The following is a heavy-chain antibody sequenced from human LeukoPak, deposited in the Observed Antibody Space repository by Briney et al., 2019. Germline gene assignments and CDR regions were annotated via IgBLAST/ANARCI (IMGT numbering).Heavy chain of an antibody. J-gene: IGHJ4*02. D-gene: IGHD1-20*01. CDR2: ISSSGSTI. CDR3: AKEIVGYNWTRLDY. V-gene: IGHV3-11*01. Sequence: GGSLRLSCAASGFTFSDYYMSWIRQAPGKGLEWVSYISSSGSTIYYADSVKGRFTISRDNSKNTLYLQMNSLRAEDTAVYYCAKEIVGYNWTRLDYWGQGTLVTVSS. CDR1: GFTFSDYY.